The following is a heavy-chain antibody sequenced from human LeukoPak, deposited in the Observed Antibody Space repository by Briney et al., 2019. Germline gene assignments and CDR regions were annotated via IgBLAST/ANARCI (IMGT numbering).Heavy chain of an antibody. CDR1: VGSISSYY. J-gene: IGHJ6*03. D-gene: IGHD6-13*01. Sequence: SETLSLTCTVSVGSISSYYWSWIRQPPGKGLEWIGYIYYSGSTNYNPSLKSRATISVDTSKNQFSLKLSSVTAADTDAYYCARGYSGPGGDMDVWGKGTTVTVSS. CDR2: IYYSGST. CDR3: ARGYSGPGGDMDV. V-gene: IGHV4-59*01.